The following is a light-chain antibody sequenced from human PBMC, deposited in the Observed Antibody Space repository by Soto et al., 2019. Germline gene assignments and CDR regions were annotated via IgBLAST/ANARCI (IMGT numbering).Light chain of an antibody. CDR3: QEYNYWHPIT. V-gene: IGKV3-15*01. CDR2: GAS. J-gene: IGKJ4*01. Sequence: IVMTQSPGTLSVSPGERATLSCRASQNIGNKVGWYQQKPGQAPRLLIYGASTRATGIPVRFSGSGSGTEFTITITSLQSEDSAVYYGQEYNYWHPITFGGGTKVEIK. CDR1: QNIGNK.